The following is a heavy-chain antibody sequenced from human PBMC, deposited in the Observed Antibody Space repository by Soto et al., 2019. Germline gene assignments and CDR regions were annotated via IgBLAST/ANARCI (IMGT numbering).Heavy chain of an antibody. CDR3: ARRADMWLDFDY. CDR1: GGSISSYY. D-gene: IGHD6-19*01. Sequence: PSETLSLTCTVSGGSISSYYWSWIRQPPGKGLEWIGYIYYSGSTNYNPSLKSRVTISVDTSKNQFSLKLSSVTAADTAVYYCARRADMWLDFDYWGQGTLVTVSS. J-gene: IGHJ4*02. V-gene: IGHV4-59*08. CDR2: IYYSGST.